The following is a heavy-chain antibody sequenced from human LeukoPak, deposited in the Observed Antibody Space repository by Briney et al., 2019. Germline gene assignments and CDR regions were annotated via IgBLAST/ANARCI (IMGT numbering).Heavy chain of an antibody. CDR2: FDPEDGET. Sequence: ASVNVSCKVSGYTLTELSMRWVRQAPGKGLEWMGGFDPEDGETIYAQKFQGRVTMTEDTSTDTAYMELSSLRSEDTAVYYCATASMTTVTTVDYYYYGMDVWGQGTTVTVSS. J-gene: IGHJ6*02. D-gene: IGHD4-17*01. CDR3: ATASMTTVTTVDYYYYGMDV. CDR1: GYTLTELS. V-gene: IGHV1-24*01.